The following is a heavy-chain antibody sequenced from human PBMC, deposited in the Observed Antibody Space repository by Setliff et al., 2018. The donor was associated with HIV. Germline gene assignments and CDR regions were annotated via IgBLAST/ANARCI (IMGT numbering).Heavy chain of an antibody. CDR2: MNPNTGNT. Sequence: ASVKVSCKASGYTFTSYDINWVRQATGQGLEWMGWMNPNTGNTGYAQKFQGRVSITRSTSINTAYMELSTLRSEGTAVYYCARGYLISGTQKSYYMDVWGKGTTVTSP. CDR1: GYTFTSYD. CDR3: ARGYLISGTQKSYYMDV. V-gene: IGHV1-8*03. J-gene: IGHJ6*03. D-gene: IGHD1-26*01.